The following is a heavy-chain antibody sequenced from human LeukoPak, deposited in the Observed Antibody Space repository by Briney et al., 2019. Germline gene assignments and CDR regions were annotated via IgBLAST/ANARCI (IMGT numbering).Heavy chain of an antibody. V-gene: IGHV4-59*06. CDR3: AREFATYDYGDGAFDY. J-gene: IGHJ4*02. CDR2: IYHSGST. Sequence: PSETLSLTCTVSGGSISSYYWSWIRQPAGKGLEWIGYIYHSGSTYYNPSLKSRVTISVDRSKNQFSLKLSSETAADTAVYYCAREFATYDYGDGAFDYWGQGTLVTVSS. D-gene: IGHD4-17*01. CDR1: GGSISSYY.